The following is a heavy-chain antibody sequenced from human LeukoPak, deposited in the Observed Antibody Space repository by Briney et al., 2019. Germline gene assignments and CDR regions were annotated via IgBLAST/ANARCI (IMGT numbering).Heavy chain of an antibody. V-gene: IGHV4-61*02. CDR1: GGSISSGSYY. CDR2: IYTSGST. Sequence: SETLSLTCTVSGGSISSGSYYWSWIRQPAGKGLEWIGRIYTSGSTNYNPSLKSRVTIVVDTSKNQFSLKRSSVTAADTAVYYCARAGALRYFDWLYDYWGQGTLVTVSS. CDR3: ARAGALRYFDWLYDY. J-gene: IGHJ4*02. D-gene: IGHD3-9*01.